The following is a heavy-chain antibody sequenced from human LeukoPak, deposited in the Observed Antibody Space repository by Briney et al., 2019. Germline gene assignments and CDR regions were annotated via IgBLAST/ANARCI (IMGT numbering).Heavy chain of an antibody. CDR3: ANLGYSSGWYFDY. V-gene: IGHV3-23*01. CDR2: FSGSGGST. Sequence: GGSLRLSCAASGFTFSSYAMSWVRQAPGKWLECISGFSGSGGSTYYADSVKGRVTISRDNSKNTLYLQMNSLRAEDTAVYYCANLGYSSGWYFDYWGQGTLVTVSS. CDR1: GFTFSSYA. D-gene: IGHD6-19*01. J-gene: IGHJ4*02.